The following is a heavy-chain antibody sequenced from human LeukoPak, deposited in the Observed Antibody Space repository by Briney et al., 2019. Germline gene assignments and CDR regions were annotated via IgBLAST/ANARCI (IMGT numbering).Heavy chain of an antibody. Sequence: AETLSLTCTVSGGSISSSGYYWGWIRQPPGKGLEWVSAISGSGGSTYYADSVKGRFTISGDNSKNTLYLQMNSLRAEDTAMYYCAKVSLNMVNDAFDIWGQGTMVSVSS. V-gene: IGHV3-23*01. CDR1: GGSISSSGYY. CDR2: ISGSGGST. CDR3: AKVSLNMVNDAFDI. D-gene: IGHD4/OR15-4a*01. J-gene: IGHJ3*02.